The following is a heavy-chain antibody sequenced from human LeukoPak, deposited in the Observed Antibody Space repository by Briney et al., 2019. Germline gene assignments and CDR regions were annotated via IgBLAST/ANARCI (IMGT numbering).Heavy chain of an antibody. D-gene: IGHD5-24*01. CDR2: INHSGST. CDR3: ARGGQRWLQLRVAFDI. Sequence: SETLSLTCAVYGGSFSGYYWSWIRQPPGKGLEWIGEINHSGSTNYNPSLKSRVTISVDTSKNQFSLKLSSVTAADTAVYYCARGGQRWLQLRVAFDIWGQGTMVTVSS. V-gene: IGHV4-34*01. J-gene: IGHJ3*02. CDR1: GGSFSGYY.